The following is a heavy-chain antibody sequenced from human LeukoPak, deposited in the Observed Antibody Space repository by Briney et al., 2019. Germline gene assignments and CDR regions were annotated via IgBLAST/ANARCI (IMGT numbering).Heavy chain of an antibody. Sequence: GGSLRLSCTASGFTFGEYAMTWVRQAPGKGLEWVSYIPSSGSIIYYADSVKGRFTISRDNAKNSLYLQMNSLRAEDTAVYYCARRLSIVGANFFDYWGQGTLVTVSS. V-gene: IGHV3-48*03. CDR2: IPSSGSII. CDR3: ARRLSIVGANFFDY. J-gene: IGHJ4*02. D-gene: IGHD1-26*01. CDR1: GFTFGEYA.